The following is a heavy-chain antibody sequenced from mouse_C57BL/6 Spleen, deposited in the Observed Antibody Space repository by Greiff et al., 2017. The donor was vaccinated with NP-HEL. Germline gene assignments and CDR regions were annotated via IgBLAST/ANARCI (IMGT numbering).Heavy chain of an antibody. CDR2: IYPGSGNT. J-gene: IGHJ2*01. CDR3: ARGRGTGIFDY. Sequence: VKLQQSGPELVKPGASVKISCKASGYSFTSYYIHWVKQRPGQGLEWIGWIYPGSGNTKYNEKFKGKATLTADTSSSTAYMQLSSLTSEDSAVYYCARGRGTGIFDYWGQGTTLTVSS. CDR1: GYSFTSYY. V-gene: IGHV1-66*01. D-gene: IGHD4-1*01.